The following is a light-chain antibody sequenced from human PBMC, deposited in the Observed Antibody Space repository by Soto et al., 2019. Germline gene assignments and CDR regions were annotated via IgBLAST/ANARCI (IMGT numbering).Light chain of an antibody. V-gene: IGLV1-47*02. J-gene: IGLJ1*01. CDR2: SNN. CDR3: AAWDDSLGGYV. Sequence: QSVLTQPPSASGTPGQSVTISCSGSSSNIGSNYVYWYQQLPGTAPKLLVYSNNQRPSGVPDRFSGSKSGTSASLAISGLRSEDEADYYCAAWDDSLGGYVFGTGTKVTVL. CDR1: SSNIGSNY.